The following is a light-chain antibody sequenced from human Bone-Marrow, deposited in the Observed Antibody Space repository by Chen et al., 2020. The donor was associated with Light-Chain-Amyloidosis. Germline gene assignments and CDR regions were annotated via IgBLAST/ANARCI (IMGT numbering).Light chain of an antibody. CDR3: QQYGTSPLT. V-gene: IGKV3-20*01. CDR2: GSS. CDR1: QTISSNY. J-gene: IGKJ4*01. Sequence: EIVLTQSPGTLSLSPGEGANLSCRASQTISSNYLTWYQQKFGQAPRLRIYGSSRRATGIPDRVTGSGSRTDFTLTITRLEPEDFAMYYCQQYGTSPLTFGGGTKVEIK.